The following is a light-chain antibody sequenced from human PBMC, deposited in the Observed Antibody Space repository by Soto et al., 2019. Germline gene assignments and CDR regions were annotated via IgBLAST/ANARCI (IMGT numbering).Light chain of an antibody. V-gene: IGKV3-11*01. CDR1: QSVSGRY. J-gene: IGKJ5*01. CDR3: QQRSNWPPIT. Sequence: EHVLTQSPGTLSLSPGERATLSCRASQSVSGRYLAWYQQKPGQAPRLLIYDASNRATGIPARFSGSGSGTDFTLTISSLEPEDFAVYYCQQRSNWPPITVGQGTRLEIK. CDR2: DAS.